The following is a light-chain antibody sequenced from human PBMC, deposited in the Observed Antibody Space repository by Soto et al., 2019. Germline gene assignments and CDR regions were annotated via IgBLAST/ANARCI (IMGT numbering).Light chain of an antibody. J-gene: IGLJ1*01. Sequence: QSVLTQPASVSGSPGQSITISCTGTSGDVDASRYVAWYQQHPNKAPKVLIYEGNNRPSGVSDRFSGSKSGNTASLTISGLQAEDEADYYCTSHTPNITFVFGTGTKVTVL. CDR3: TSHTPNITFV. CDR2: EGN. V-gene: IGLV2-14*03. CDR1: SGDVDASRY.